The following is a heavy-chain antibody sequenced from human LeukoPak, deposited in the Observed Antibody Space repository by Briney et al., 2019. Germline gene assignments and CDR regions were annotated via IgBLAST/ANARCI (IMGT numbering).Heavy chain of an antibody. CDR1: GYTFTSYG. D-gene: IGHD3-3*01. CDR3: ARVGHRYYDFWSGYRQYYFDY. Sequence: ASVKVSCKASGYTFTSYGISWVRQAPGQGLEWMGWISAYNGNTNYAQKLQGRVTMTTDTSTSTAYMELRSLRSDHTAVYYCARVGHRYYDFWSGYRQYYFDYWGQGTLVTVSS. CDR2: ISAYNGNT. J-gene: IGHJ4*02. V-gene: IGHV1-18*01.